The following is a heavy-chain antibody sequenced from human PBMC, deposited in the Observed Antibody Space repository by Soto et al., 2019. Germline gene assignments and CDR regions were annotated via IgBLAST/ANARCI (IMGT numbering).Heavy chain of an antibody. CDR2: VYYTGST. CDR3: ARSVAVPGAHIDY. Sequence: ETLSLTCSVSGGSISGSYWSWIRQSPGKGLEWLGYVYYTGSTNYSPSLRSRVSISVDTSKNEFSLGLSSVTAADTAVYFCARSVAVPGAHIDYWGQGTQVTVSS. CDR1: GGSISGSY. J-gene: IGHJ4*02. D-gene: IGHD6-19*01. V-gene: IGHV4-59*01.